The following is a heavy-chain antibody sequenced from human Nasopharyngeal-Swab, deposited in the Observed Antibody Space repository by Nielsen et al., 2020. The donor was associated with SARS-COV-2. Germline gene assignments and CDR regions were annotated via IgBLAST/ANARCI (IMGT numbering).Heavy chain of an antibody. Sequence: WIRQPPGKALEWLGKIFSNDEKSYSTSLKSRLTISKDTSKSQVVLTMTNMDPVDTATYYCARLMGDIVVVVAALEYYYYYGMDVWGQGTTVHVSS. CDR3: ARLMGDIVVVVAALEYYYYYGMDV. CDR2: IFSNDEK. D-gene: IGHD2-15*01. V-gene: IGHV2-26*01. J-gene: IGHJ6*02.